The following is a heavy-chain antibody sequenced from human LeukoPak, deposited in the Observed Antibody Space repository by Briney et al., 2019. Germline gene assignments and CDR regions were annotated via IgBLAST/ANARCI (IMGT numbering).Heavy chain of an antibody. CDR1: GGSISSSSYY. CDR2: IYYSGST. D-gene: IGHD3-10*01. V-gene: IGHV4-39*01. CDR3: ARPSITMVRGVIITNWFDP. Sequence: SETLSLTCTVSGGSISSSSYYWGWIRQPPGKGLEWIGSIYYSGSTYYNPSLKSQVTISVDTSKNQFSLKLSSVTAADTAVYYCARPSITMVRGVIITNWFDPWGQGTLVTVSS. J-gene: IGHJ5*02.